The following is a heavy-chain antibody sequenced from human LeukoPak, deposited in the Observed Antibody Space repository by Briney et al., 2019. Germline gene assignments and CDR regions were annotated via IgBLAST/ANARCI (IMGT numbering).Heavy chain of an antibody. J-gene: IGHJ5*02. CDR2: ISWNSGSI. Sequence: SGGSLRLSCAASGFTFDDYAMHWVRQAPGKGLEWVSGISWNSGSIGYADSVKGRFTISRDNAKNTLYLQMNGLRDEDTAIYYCARDPRNKGLDPWGQGTLVTVSS. D-gene: IGHD1/OR15-1a*01. CDR3: ARDPRNKGLDP. CDR1: GFTFDDYA. V-gene: IGHV3-9*01.